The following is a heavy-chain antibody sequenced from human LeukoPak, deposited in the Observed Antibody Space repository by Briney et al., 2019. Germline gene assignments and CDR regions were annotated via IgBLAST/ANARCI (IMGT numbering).Heavy chain of an antibody. CDR1: GYTFTSYA. D-gene: IGHD3-3*01. V-gene: IGHV1-3*03. J-gene: IGHJ5*02. CDR2: INAGNGNT. Sequence: GASVKVSCKASGYTFTSYAMHWVRQAPGQRLEWMGWINAGNGNTKYSQEFQGRVTITRDTSASTAYMELSSLRSEDMAVYYCARDYDFWSGTYEYNWFDPWGQGTLVTVSS. CDR3: ARDYDFWSGTYEYNWFDP.